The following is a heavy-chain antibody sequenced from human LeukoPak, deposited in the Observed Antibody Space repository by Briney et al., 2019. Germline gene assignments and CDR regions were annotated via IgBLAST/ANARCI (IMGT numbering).Heavy chain of an antibody. D-gene: IGHD1-26*01. CDR1: GFSFSSYS. J-gene: IGHJ4*02. CDR2: ISASSSTI. CDR3: ARVSAMGDFDC. V-gene: IGHV3-48*01. Sequence: GGSLRLSCAASGFSFSSYSMNWVRQAPGKGLEWVSYISASSSTIYYADSVRGRFTIPRDNAKNSLYLQMNSLRVEDTADYFCARVSAMGDFDCWGQGTLVTVSS.